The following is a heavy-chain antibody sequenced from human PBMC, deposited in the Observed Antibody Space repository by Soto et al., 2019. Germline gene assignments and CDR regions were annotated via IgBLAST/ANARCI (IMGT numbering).Heavy chain of an antibody. Sequence: QVQLVESGGGVVQPGRSLRLSCAASGFTFSSYGMHWVRQAPGKGLEWVAVISYDGSNKYYADSVKGRFNISRDNSKNTLYLQMNSLRAESTAVYYCAKVGGIYGDYGTYYYYYYYMDVWGKGTTVTVSS. CDR1: GFTFSSYG. D-gene: IGHD4-17*01. CDR3: AKVGGIYGDYGTYYYYYYYMDV. CDR2: ISYDGSNK. J-gene: IGHJ6*03. V-gene: IGHV3-30*18.